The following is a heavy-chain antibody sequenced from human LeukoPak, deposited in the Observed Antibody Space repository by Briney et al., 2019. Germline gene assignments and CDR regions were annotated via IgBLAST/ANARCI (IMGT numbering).Heavy chain of an antibody. CDR3: ARGIAAAVNWCDP. V-gene: IGHV4-4*09. J-gene: IGHJ5*02. Sequence: ETLSLTCTVSGGSIISYYWSWIRQPPGKGLDGIGFIYTSGSTNYNPSLQSRVTISIDTSKSQFSLKLSSVTAADTAVYYCARGIAAAVNWCDPWGQRTLVTVSS. CDR2: IYTSGST. D-gene: IGHD6-13*01. CDR1: GGSIISYY.